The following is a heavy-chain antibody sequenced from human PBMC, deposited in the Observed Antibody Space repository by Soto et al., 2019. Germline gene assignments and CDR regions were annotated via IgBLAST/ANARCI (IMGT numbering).Heavy chain of an antibody. CDR2: ISYDGSNK. J-gene: IGHJ6*02. CDR1: SFTVGSYV. CDR3: AKDQVGCSSTSCYAYYYYYGMDV. Sequence: TLRRSGSPCSFTVGSYVRHCVRGARVKVLEWVAVISYDGSNKYYAESVKGRFTISRDNYKNKLYLQMNSLRAEDTAVYYCAKDQVGCSSTSCYAYYYYYGMDVWGQGT. D-gene: IGHD2-2*01. V-gene: IGHV3-30*18.